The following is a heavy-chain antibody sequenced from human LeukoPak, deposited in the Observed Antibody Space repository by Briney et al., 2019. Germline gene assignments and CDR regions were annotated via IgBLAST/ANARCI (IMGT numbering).Heavy chain of an antibody. J-gene: IGHJ4*02. Sequence: SETLSLTCTVSGGALTNYYWNWIRQSPGKGLEWLGYIYSGGSANYNPSLKSRVTISIDAPENQFSLTLTSVTAADTAVYYCARHSYGYTFGHWGRGTLVAVSS. CDR2: IYSGGSA. CDR3: ARHSYGYTFGH. D-gene: IGHD5-18*01. CDR1: GGALTNYY. V-gene: IGHV4-59*08.